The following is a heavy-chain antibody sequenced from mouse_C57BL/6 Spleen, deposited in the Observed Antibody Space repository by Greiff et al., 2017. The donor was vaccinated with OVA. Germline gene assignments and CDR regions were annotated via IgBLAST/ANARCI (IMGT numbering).Heavy chain of an antibody. D-gene: IGHD1-1*01. V-gene: IGHV1-82*01. CDR1: GYAFSSSW. CDR2: IYPGDGDT. CDR3: ARSTTVVAGDY. J-gene: IGHJ2*01. Sequence: VKLMESGPELVKPGASVKISCKASGYAFSSSWMNWVKQRPGKGLEWIGRIYPGDGDTNYNGKFKGKATLTADKSSSTAYMQLSSLTSEDSAVYFCARSTTVVAGDYWGQGTTLTVSS.